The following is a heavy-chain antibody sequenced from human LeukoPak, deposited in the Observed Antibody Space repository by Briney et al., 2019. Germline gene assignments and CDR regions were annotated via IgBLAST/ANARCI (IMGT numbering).Heavy chain of an antibody. V-gene: IGHV1-46*01. CDR3: ARVWGEWLPPIAARHFDY. D-gene: IGHD6-6*01. J-gene: IGHJ4*02. Sequence: GASVKVSCKASGYTFTSYYMHWVRQAPGQGLEWMGIINPSGGSTSFAQKFQGRVTMTRDMSTSTVYMELRSLRSDDTAVYYCARVWGEWLPPIAARHFDYWGQGTLVTVSS. CDR1: GYTFTSYY. CDR2: INPSGGST.